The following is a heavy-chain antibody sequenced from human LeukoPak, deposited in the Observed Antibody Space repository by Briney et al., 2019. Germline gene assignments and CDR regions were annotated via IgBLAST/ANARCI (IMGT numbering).Heavy chain of an antibody. J-gene: IGHJ4*02. V-gene: IGHV4-61*02. D-gene: IGHD4-17*01. CDR1: GGSISSGSYY. Sequence: SQTLSLTCTVSGGSISSGSYYWSWIRQPAGKGLEWIGRIYTSGSTNYNPSLKSLVTISVDTSKNQFSLKLSSVTAADTAVYYCARGSVTPDAGYWGQGTLVTVSS. CDR2: IYTSGST. CDR3: ARGSVTPDAGY.